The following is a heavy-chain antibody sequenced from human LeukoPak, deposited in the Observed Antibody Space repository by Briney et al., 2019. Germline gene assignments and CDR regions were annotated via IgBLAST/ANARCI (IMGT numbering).Heavy chain of an antibody. CDR3: ARGRDSSGYYGFDY. Sequence: PSETLSLTCAVYGGSFSGYYWSWIRQPPGKGLEWIGYIYYSGSTNYNPSLKSRVTISVDTSKNQFSLKLSSVTAADTAVYYCARGRDSSGYYGFDYWGQGTLVTVSS. CDR2: IYYSGST. CDR1: GGSFSGYY. J-gene: IGHJ4*02. V-gene: IGHV4-59*01. D-gene: IGHD3-22*01.